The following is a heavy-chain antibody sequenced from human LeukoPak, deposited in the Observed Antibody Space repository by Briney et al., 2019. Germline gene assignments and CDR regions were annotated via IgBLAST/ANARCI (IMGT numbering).Heavy chain of an antibody. CDR1: GGTFSSYA. Sequence: GAPVKVSCKASGGTFSSYAISWVRQAPGQGLEWMGRIIPILGIANYAQKFQGRVTITEDTSTDTAYMELSSLRSEDTAVYYCATDLVGARHRYYYYGMDVWGQGTTVTVSS. CDR3: ATDLVGARHRYYYYGMDV. V-gene: IGHV1-69*04. J-gene: IGHJ6*02. CDR2: IIPILGIA. D-gene: IGHD1-26*01.